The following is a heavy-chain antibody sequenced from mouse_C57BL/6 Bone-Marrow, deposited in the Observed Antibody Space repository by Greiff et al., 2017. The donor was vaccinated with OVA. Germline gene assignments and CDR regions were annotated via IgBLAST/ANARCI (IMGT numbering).Heavy chain of an antibody. CDR3: ASYYGNYDAMDY. CDR1: GFTFKGYY. V-gene: IGHV14-2*01. D-gene: IGHD2-1*01. J-gene: IGHJ4*01. Sequence: EVQLQQSGAELVKPGASVKLSCTASGFTFKGYYMHWVKQRTEQGLEWIGRIDPEDGETKYAPKFQGKATLTADTSSNTAYLQLSSLTSEDTAVYYYASYYGNYDAMDYWGQGTSVTVSS. CDR2: IDPEDGET.